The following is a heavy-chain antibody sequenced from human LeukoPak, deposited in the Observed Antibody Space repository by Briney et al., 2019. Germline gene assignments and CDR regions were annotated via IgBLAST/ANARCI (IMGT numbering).Heavy chain of an antibody. J-gene: IGHJ6*02. CDR1: GYTLTELS. CDR2: FDPEDGET. Sequence: ASVKVSCKVSGYTLTELSMHWVRQAPGKGLEWMGGFDPEDGETIYAQKFQGRVTMTEDTSTDTAYMELSSLRSEDTAVYYCATGHITVPLLGVDYYYYYGMDVWGQGTTVTVSS. CDR3: ATGHITVPLLGVDYYYYYGMDV. D-gene: IGHD3-3*01. V-gene: IGHV1-24*01.